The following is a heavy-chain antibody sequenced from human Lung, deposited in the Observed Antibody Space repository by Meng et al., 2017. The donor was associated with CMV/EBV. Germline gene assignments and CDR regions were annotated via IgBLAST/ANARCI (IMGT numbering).Heavy chain of an antibody. D-gene: IGHD2-2*01. Sequence: SQTXSLTXAVYGGSFSGYYWSWIRQPPGKGLEWIGEINHSGSTNYNPSLKSRVTISVDTSKNQFSLKLSSVTAADTAVYYCARRGDHIVVVPAAISTRKQGYGMDVWGQGXTVTVSS. J-gene: IGHJ6*02. CDR1: GGSFSGYY. V-gene: IGHV4-34*01. CDR3: ARRGDHIVVVPAAISTRKQGYGMDV. CDR2: INHSGST.